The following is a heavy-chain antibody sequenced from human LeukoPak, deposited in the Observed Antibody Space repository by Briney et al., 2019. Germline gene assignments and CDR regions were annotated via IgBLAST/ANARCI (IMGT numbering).Heavy chain of an antibody. V-gene: IGHV4-34*01. CDR3: ARGRGVYDFWSGYYIYYFDY. CDR1: GGSFSGYY. Sequence: SETLSLTCAVYGGSFSGYYWSWIRQPPGKGLEWIGEINHSGSTNYNPSLKSRVTISVDTSKNQFSLKLSSVTAADTAVYYCARGRGVYDFWSGYYIYYFDYWGQGTLVTVFS. J-gene: IGHJ4*02. CDR2: INHSGST. D-gene: IGHD3-3*01.